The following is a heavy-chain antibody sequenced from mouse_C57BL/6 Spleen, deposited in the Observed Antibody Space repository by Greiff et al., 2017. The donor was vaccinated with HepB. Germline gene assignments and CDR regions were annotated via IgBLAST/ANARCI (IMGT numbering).Heavy chain of an antibody. J-gene: IGHJ2*01. CDR2: INPGSGGT. V-gene: IGHV1-54*01. D-gene: IGHD1-1*01. Sequence: VQLQQSGAELVRPGTSVKVSCKASGYAFTNYLIEWVKQRPGQGLEWIGVINPGSGGTNYNEKFKGKATLTADKSSSTAYMQLSSLTSEDSAVYFCARGGITTVVENYFDYWGQGTTLTVSS. CDR1: GYAFTNYL. CDR3: ARGGITTVVENYFDY.